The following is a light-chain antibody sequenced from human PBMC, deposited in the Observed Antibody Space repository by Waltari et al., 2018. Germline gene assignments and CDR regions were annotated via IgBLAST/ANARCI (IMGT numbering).Light chain of an antibody. V-gene: IGKV1-5*03. Sequence: DIQMTQSPSTLSASIGDRVTFPCRASQSINSRLAWYQQKPGKAPKLLIYKASNLDSGVPSRFSGSGSGTEFTVTISSLQPDDLATYYCQQYDSFPYTFGQGTKLEIK. CDR2: KAS. CDR3: QQYDSFPYT. CDR1: QSINSR. J-gene: IGKJ2*01.